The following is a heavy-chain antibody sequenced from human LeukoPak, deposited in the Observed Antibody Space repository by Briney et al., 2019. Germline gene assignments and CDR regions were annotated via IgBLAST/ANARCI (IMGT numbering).Heavy chain of an antibody. CDR1: GGSISSGGYS. CDR2: IYYSGST. D-gene: IGHD3-10*01. J-gene: IGHJ5*02. V-gene: IGHV4-31*03. Sequence: PSETLSLTCTVSGGSISSGGYSWSWIRQHPGKGLEWIGYIYYSGSTYYNPSLKSRVTISVDTSKNQSSLKLSSVTAADTAVYYCATAYLPYGSVLGFDPWGQGTLVTVSS. CDR3: ATAYLPYGSVLGFDP.